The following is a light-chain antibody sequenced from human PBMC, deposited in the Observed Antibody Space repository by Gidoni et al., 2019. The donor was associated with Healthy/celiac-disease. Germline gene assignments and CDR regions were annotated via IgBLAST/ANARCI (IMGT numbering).Light chain of an antibody. CDR1: QSISSY. CDR2: AAS. CDR3: QQSYSTPPVT. Sequence: DIQMTQSPSSLSASVGDRVTITCRASQSISSYLNWYQQKPGKAPKLLIYAASSLQSGVPSMFSGSGSGTDFTLTISSLQPEDSATYYCQQSYSTPPVTFGGGTKVEIK. V-gene: IGKV1-39*01. J-gene: IGKJ4*01.